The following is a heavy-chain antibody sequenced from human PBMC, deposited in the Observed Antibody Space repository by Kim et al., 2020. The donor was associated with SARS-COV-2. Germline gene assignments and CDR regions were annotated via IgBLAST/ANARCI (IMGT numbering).Heavy chain of an antibody. Sequence: GGSLRLSCAASGFTFSSYWMHWVRQAPGKGLVWVSRINSDGSSTSYADSVKGRFTISRDNAKNTLYLQMNSLRAEDTAVYYCARGGEGRSGYYVRWGQGTLVTVSS. CDR3: ARGGEGRSGYYVR. CDR2: INSDGSST. J-gene: IGHJ4*02. CDR1: GFTFSSYW. D-gene: IGHD3-22*01. V-gene: IGHV3-74*01.